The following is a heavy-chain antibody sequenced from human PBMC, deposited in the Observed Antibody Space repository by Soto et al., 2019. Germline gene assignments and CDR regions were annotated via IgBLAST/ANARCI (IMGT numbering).Heavy chain of an antibody. D-gene: IGHD3-3*01. V-gene: IGHV3-23*01. J-gene: IGHJ4*02. CDR3: ATIWRRPTRLFDY. Sequence: EVQLLESGGGLVQPGGSLRLSCAASGVTFSSYAMSWVRQAPGKGLEWVSAISGSGGSTYYADSVKGRFTISRDNSKNTLYLQMNSLRAEDTAVDYCATIWRRPTRLFDYWGQGTLVTVSS. CDR2: ISGSGGST. CDR1: GVTFSSYA.